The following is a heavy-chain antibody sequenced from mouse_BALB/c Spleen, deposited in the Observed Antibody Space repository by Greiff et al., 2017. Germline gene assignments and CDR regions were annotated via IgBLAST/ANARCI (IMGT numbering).Heavy chain of an antibody. V-gene: IGHV5-9-4*01. Sequence: EVHLVESGGGLVKPGGSLKLSCAASGFTFSSYAMSWVRQSPEKRLEWVAEISSGGSYTYYPDTVTGRFTISRDNAKNTLYLEMSSLRSEDTAMYYCARHDRYDGSWFAYWGQGTLVTVSA. CDR2: ISSGGSYT. J-gene: IGHJ3*01. D-gene: IGHD2-14*01. CDR1: GFTFSSYA. CDR3: ARHDRYDGSWFAY.